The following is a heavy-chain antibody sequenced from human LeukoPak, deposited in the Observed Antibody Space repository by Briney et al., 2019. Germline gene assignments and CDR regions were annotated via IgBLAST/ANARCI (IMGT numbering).Heavy chain of an antibody. CDR1: GYTFTSYG. D-gene: IGHD3-3*01. CDR2: ISAYNGNT. CDR3: AGLRFLEWLPTDYYYYMDV. Sequence: ASVKVSCKASGYTFTSYGISWVRPAPGQGLEWMGWISAYNGNTNYAQKLQGRVTMTTDTSTSTAYMELRSLRSDDTAVYYCAGLRFLEWLPTDYYYYMDVWGKGTTVTVSS. J-gene: IGHJ6*03. V-gene: IGHV1-18*01.